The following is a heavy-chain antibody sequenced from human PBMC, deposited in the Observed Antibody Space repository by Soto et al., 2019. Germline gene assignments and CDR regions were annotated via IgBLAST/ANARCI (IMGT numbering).Heavy chain of an antibody. D-gene: IGHD6-19*01. V-gene: IGHV3-74*01. CDR3: ARESAVTGTGLDY. Sequence: EVQLAESGGGLVQPGESLRLSCAASGFTFSSHWMHWVRQAPGRGLVWVSRIKTDGTTTSCADSVKGRFTISRDNAKNTLYLQMNSLRPEDTAVYYCARESAVTGTGLDYWGQGTLVTVSS. CDR1: GFTFSSHW. J-gene: IGHJ4*02. CDR2: IKTDGTTT.